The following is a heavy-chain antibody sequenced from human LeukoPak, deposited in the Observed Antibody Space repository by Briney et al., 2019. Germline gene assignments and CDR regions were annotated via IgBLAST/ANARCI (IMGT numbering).Heavy chain of an antibody. CDR3: ARDIRYYYGSGTFSLFDY. D-gene: IGHD3-10*01. J-gene: IGHJ4*02. Sequence: SETLSLTCTVSGGSISSYYWSWIRQPAGKGLEWIGRIYTSRSTNYNPSLKSRVTMSVDTSKNQFSLKLSSVTAADTAVYYCARDIRYYYGSGTFSLFDYWGQGTLVTVSS. CDR2: IYTSRST. V-gene: IGHV4-4*07. CDR1: GGSISSYY.